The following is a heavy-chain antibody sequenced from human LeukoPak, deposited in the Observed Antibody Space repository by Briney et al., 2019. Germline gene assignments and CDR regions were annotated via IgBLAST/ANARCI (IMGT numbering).Heavy chain of an antibody. Sequence: GGSLRLSCAASGFTFSSYNMNWVRQTPGKGLEWVSSISSSDSYIYYADSVKGRFTISRDNAKNSLFLQMNSLRAEDTAVYYCARDLLGYNYYYMDVWGKGTTVTVSS. CDR2: ISSSDSYI. CDR3: ARDLLGYNYYYMDV. J-gene: IGHJ6*03. CDR1: GFTFSSYN. V-gene: IGHV3-21*01. D-gene: IGHD3-16*02.